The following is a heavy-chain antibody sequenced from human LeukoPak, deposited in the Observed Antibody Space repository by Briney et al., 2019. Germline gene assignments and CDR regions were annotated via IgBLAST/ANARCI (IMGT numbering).Heavy chain of an antibody. Sequence: ASVKVSRTASGYSFTNYGFNWVRQAPGQGLEWMGWISAYNGNTNYAQKLQGRVTMTADTSTSTAYMEPRSLRSDDTALYYCVRQDPPTATLDYWGQGTLVTVSS. J-gene: IGHJ4*02. CDR3: VRQDPPTATLDY. D-gene: IGHD2-15*01. CDR2: ISAYNGNT. CDR1: GYSFTNYG. V-gene: IGHV1-18*01.